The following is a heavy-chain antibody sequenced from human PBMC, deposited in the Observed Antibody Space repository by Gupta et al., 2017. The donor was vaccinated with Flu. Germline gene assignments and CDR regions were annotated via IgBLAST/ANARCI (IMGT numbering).Heavy chain of an antibody. CDR1: T. V-gene: IGHV3-21*06. CDR2: ISRIGRFI. D-gene: IGHD5-12*01. Sequence: TLNWVRQAPGRGLEWVSSISRIGRFIYYADSVRGRFTISRDNTKNSLFLHMSGLRAEDTAIYYCTKNRASGTTKGSFDIWGQGTLVTVSS. CDR3: TKNRASGTTKGSFDI. J-gene: IGHJ3*02.